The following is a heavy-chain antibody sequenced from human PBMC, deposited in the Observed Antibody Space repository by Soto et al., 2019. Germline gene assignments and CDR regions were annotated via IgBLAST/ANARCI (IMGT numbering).Heavy chain of an antibody. D-gene: IGHD3-22*01. Sequence: QVQLVQSGAEVKKPGASVKVSCKASGYTFTSYAMHWVRQAPGQRLEWMGWINAGNGNTKYSQKFQGRVTITRDTSASTAYMELSSLRSEDTAVYYCARDLWQYDSSGYGYGAFDIWGQGTMVTVSS. J-gene: IGHJ3*02. V-gene: IGHV1-3*01. CDR1: GYTFTSYA. CDR3: ARDLWQYDSSGYGYGAFDI. CDR2: INAGNGNT.